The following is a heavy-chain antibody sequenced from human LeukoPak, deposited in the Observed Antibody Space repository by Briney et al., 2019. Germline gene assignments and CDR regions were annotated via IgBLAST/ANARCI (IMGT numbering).Heavy chain of an antibody. V-gene: IGHV3-7*01. Sequence: GGSLRLSCAASGFTFSSYWMSWVRQAPGKGLEWVANINQDGSVKSYVDSVEGRFTISRDNAKKSLYLQMSSLRAEDTAVYYCARDRGLSYFDYWGQGTLVTVSS. CDR1: GFTFSSYW. CDR3: ARDRGLSYFDY. J-gene: IGHJ4*02. CDR2: INQDGSVK. D-gene: IGHD5-24*01.